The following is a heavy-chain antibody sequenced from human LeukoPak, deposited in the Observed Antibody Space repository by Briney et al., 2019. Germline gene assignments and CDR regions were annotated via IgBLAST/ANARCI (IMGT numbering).Heavy chain of an antibody. D-gene: IGHD2-2*01. J-gene: IGHJ6*03. CDR1: GGSISSYY. CDR2: IYYSWST. Sequence: SETLSLTCTVSGGSISSYYWSWIRQPPGKGLEWIGYIYYSWSTNYNPSLKSRVTISVDTSKNQFSLKLSSVTAADTAVYYCARDHVGYCSSTSCPYYYYYYMDVWGKGTTVTVSS. V-gene: IGHV4-59*01. CDR3: ARDHVGYCSSTSCPYYYYYYMDV.